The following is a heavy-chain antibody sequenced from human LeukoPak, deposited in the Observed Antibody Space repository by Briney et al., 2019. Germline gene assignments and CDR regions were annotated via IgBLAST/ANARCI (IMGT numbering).Heavy chain of an antibody. CDR1: GGSFSGYY. V-gene: IGHV4-34*01. Sequence: SETLSLTCAVYGGSFSGYYWNWIRQPPGKGLEWIGEINHSGGTNYNPSLKSRVTISVDTSKNQFSLKLSSVTAADTGVYYCARGGATETTFFFFHNGIDVWGQGTTVTVSS. J-gene: IGHJ6*02. CDR2: INHSGGT. CDR3: ARGGATETTFFFFHNGIDV. D-gene: IGHD4-11*01.